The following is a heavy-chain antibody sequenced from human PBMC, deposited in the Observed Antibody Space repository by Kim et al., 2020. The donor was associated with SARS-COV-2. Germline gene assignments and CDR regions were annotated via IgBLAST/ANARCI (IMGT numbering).Heavy chain of an antibody. CDR1: GGSISSYY. V-gene: IGHV4-4*07. Sequence: SETLSLTCTVSGGSISSYYWSWIRQPAGKGLEWIGRIYTSGSTNYNPSLKSRVTMSVDTSKNQFSLKLSSVTAADTAVYYCARGFYYYDSSVLDIWGQGTMVTVSS. CDR3: ARGFYYYDSSVLDI. J-gene: IGHJ3*02. D-gene: IGHD3-22*01. CDR2: IYTSGST.